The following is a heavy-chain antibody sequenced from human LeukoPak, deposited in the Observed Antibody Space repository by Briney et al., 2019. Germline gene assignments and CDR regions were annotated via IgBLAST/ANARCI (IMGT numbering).Heavy chain of an antibody. V-gene: IGHV3-30*18. CDR1: GFTLSNYV. CDR3: AKPYGSGSYDY. J-gene: IGHJ4*02. Sequence: GGSLRLSCAASGFTLSNYVMQWVRQAPGKGLEWVALIAHDGSNKYYADSVKGRFTISRDNSKNTLYLQMNSLRAEDTAVYYCAKPYGSGSYDYWGQGTLVTVSS. CDR2: IAHDGSNK. D-gene: IGHD3-10*01.